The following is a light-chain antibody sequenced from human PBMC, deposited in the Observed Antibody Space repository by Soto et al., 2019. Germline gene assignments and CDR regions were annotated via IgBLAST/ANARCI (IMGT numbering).Light chain of an antibody. CDR1: QTVRSN. CDR3: QQRTNWLWT. J-gene: IGKJ1*01. Sequence: EIVLTQSPATLSLSPGERATLSCRASQTVRSNLAWYQQKPGQAPRLLIYDVSKRATGTPARFSGGGSGTDFTLTIRSLEPEDYAVYYCQQRTNWLWTFGQGTKVDNK. V-gene: IGKV3-11*01. CDR2: DVS.